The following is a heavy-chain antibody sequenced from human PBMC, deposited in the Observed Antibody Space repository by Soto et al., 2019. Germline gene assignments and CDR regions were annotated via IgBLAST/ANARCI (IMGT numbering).Heavy chain of an antibody. D-gene: IGHD2-15*01. CDR1: GFTFSSSS. V-gene: IGHV1-58*01. J-gene: IGHJ5*02. Sequence: PVKVSCKASGFTFSSSSVQCVRQARGQGLEWIGWIVLGNGNTNYAQKFQERVTITRDMSTSTAYMEVRSLTFEDTAVYYCATRIGNIGGYWLDTWGQGALVTV. CDR2: IVLGNGNT. CDR3: ATRIGNIGGYWLDT.